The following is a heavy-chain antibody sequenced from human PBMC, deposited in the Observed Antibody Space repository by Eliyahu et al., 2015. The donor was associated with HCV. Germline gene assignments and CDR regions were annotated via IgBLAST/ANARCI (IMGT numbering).Heavy chain of an antibody. J-gene: IGHJ5*02. CDR1: GFTFSTYS. V-gene: IGHV3-21*01. D-gene: IGHD6-6*01. CDR3: AREYSTSSFNWFDP. Sequence: EVQLVESGGGLVKXGXSLRLSCAASGFTFSTYSMNWVRQAPGKGLEWVSSISSSSSYXYXAXSVKGRFTISRDNAKNSLYLQMNSLRAEDTAVYYCAREYSTSSFNWFDPWGQGTLVTVSS. CDR2: ISSSSSYX.